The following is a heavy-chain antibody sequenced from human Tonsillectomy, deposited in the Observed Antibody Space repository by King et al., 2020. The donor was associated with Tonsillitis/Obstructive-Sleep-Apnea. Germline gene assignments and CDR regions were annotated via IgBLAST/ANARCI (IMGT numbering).Heavy chain of an antibody. J-gene: IGHJ4*02. V-gene: IGHV3-15*01. D-gene: IGHD5-12*01. CDR2: IKSKTDGGTI. Sequence: QLVQSGGGLVKPGGSLRLSCAASVFTFTNAWMSWVRQAPGKGLEWVGRIKSKTDGGTIDYAAPVKGRFTISRDDSKNTLYLQMNSLKTEDTAVYYFPNPPLGWISDYWGQGTLVPVSS. CDR3: PNPPLGWISDY. CDR1: VFTFTNAW.